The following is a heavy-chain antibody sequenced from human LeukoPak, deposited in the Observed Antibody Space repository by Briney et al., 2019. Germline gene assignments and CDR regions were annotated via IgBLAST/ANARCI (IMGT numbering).Heavy chain of an antibody. Sequence: GGSLRLSCAASGFTFGTYSMNWVRQAPGKGLEWVSYISSSSSNSYYADSVKGRFTISRDNAKNALYLQMSGLRDEDTAVYYCARESGWLIDYWGQGTLVTVSS. J-gene: IGHJ4*02. D-gene: IGHD6-19*01. CDR2: ISSSSSNS. CDR1: GFTFGTYS. CDR3: ARESGWLIDY. V-gene: IGHV3-48*02.